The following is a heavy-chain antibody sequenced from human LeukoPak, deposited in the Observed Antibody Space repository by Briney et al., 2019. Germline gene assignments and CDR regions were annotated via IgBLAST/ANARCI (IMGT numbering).Heavy chain of an antibody. D-gene: IGHD3-10*01. CDR3: ARELFGSGSCPDY. J-gene: IGHJ4*02. Sequence: GGSLILSCTAPGFTFSSYAIHWIRPAPGKGLEWVALVWHDGSNRYYADSVKGRFTISRDNSKNTVYLQMNSLRAEDTAVYYCARELFGSGSCPDYWGQGTPVTVSS. CDR2: VWHDGSNR. CDR1: GFTFSSYA. V-gene: IGHV3-33*01.